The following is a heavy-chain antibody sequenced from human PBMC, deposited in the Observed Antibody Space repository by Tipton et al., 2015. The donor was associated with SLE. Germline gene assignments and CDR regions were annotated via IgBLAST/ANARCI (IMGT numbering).Heavy chain of an antibody. CDR1: GYTFTSYY. CDR3: ARGVESYYYGMDV. CDR2: INPSGGST. Sequence: QLVQSGAEVKKPGASVKVSCKASGYTFTSYYMHWVRQAPGQGLEWMGIINPSGGSTSYAQKFQGRVTMTRDTSTSTAYMELRSLRSDDTAVYYCARGVESYYYGMDVWGQGTTVTVSS. V-gene: IGHV1-46*01. J-gene: IGHJ6*02.